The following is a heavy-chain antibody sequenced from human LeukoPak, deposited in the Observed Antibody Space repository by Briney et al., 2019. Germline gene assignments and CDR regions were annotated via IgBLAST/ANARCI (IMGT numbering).Heavy chain of an antibody. V-gene: IGHV3-48*04. J-gene: IGHJ4*02. D-gene: IGHD7-27*01. Sequence: GGSLRLSCAASRFIFSSYSLNWVRQAPGKGLEWVSYISSSSSTIYYADSVKGRFTISIDNARNSLYLQMNSLRAEDTAVYYCARWGDYWGQGTLVTVSS. CDR3: ARWGDY. CDR2: ISSSSSTI. CDR1: RFIFSSYS.